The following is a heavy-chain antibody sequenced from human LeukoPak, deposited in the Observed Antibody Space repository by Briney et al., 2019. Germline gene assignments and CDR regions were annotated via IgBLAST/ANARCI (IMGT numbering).Heavy chain of an antibody. D-gene: IGHD6-13*01. Sequence: ASVKVSCKASGYTFTSYGTSWMRQAPGQGLEWMGWISAYNGNTNYAQKLQGRVTMTTDTSTSTAYMELRSLRSDDTAVYYCARDRWQQLGPDYGMDVWGKGTTVTVSS. J-gene: IGHJ6*04. CDR3: ARDRWQQLGPDYGMDV. CDR2: ISAYNGNT. CDR1: GYTFTSYG. V-gene: IGHV1-18*04.